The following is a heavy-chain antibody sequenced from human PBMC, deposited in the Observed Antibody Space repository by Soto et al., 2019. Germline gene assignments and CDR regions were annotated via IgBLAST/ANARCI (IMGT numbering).Heavy chain of an antibody. CDR1: GFTFSSYS. D-gene: IGHD5-12*01. CDR2: ISSSSSYI. V-gene: IGHV3-21*01. Sequence: GGSLRLSCAASGFTFSSYSMNWVRQAPGKGLEWVSSISSSSSYIYYADSVKGRFTISRDNAKNSLYLQMNSLRAEDTAVYYCARDPEMATITGDYWGQGTLVTVSS. CDR3: ARDPEMATITGDY. J-gene: IGHJ4*02.